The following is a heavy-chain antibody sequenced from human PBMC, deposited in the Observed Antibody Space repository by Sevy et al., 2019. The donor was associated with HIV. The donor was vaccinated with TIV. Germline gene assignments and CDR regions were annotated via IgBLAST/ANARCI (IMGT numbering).Heavy chain of an antibody. J-gene: IGHJ3*02. D-gene: IGHD2-2*01. V-gene: IGHV3-11*06. CDR1: GFTFSDYY. Sequence: GESLKISCAASGFTFSDYYINWIRQAPGKGLEGVSYISGSSSYTNYADSVKGRFTISRDNAKNSLYLQMNSLRAEDTAVYYCARVGCSISSCPKGDAFDIWGQGTMVTVSS. CDR3: ARVGCSISSCPKGDAFDI. CDR2: ISGSSSYT.